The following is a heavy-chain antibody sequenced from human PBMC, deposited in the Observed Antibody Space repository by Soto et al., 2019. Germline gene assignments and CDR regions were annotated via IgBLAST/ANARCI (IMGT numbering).Heavy chain of an antibody. V-gene: IGHV1-69*13. CDR2: IIPIFGTA. D-gene: IGHD3-22*01. CDR3: ARGREYYYDSSGYYYADY. Sequence: GASVKVSCKASGGTFSSYAISWVRQAPGQGLEWMGGIIPIFGTANYAQKFQGRVTITADESTSAAYMELSSLRSEDTAVYYCARGREYYYDSSGYYYADYWGQGTLVTVYS. J-gene: IGHJ4*02. CDR1: GGTFSSYA.